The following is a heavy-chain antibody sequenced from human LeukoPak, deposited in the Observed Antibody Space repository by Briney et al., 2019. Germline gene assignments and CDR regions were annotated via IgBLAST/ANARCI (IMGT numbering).Heavy chain of an antibody. V-gene: IGHV3-48*03. CDR3: ARGGSYRPGHFDY. CDR2: ISSSGSTI. J-gene: IGHJ4*02. CDR1: GFTFSSYE. Sequence: GGSLRLSCAASGFTFSSYEMNWVRQAPGKGLEWVSYISSSGSTIYYADSVKGRFTISRDNAKNSLYLQMNSLRAEDTAVYYCARGGSYRPGHFDYWGQGTLVTVSS. D-gene: IGHD1-26*01.